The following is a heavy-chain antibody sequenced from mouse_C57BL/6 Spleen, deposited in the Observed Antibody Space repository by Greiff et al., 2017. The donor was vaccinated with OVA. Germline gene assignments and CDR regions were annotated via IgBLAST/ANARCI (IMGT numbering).Heavy chain of an antibody. CDR2: INYDGSST. V-gene: IGHV5-16*01. CDR1: GFTFSDYY. Sequence: DVKLVESEGGLVQPGSSMKLSCTASGFTFSDYYMAWVRQVPEKGLEWVANINYDGSSTYYLDSLKSRFIISRDNAKNILYLQMSSLKSEDTATYYCARFYGSSFDGYFDVWGTGTTVTVSS. J-gene: IGHJ1*03. D-gene: IGHD1-1*01. CDR3: ARFYGSSFDGYFDV.